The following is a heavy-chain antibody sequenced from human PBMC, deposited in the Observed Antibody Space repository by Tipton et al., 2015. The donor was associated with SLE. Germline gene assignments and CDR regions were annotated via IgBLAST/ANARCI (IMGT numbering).Heavy chain of an antibody. CDR3: ARCDTGFDY. CDR2: IYYTGST. D-gene: IGHD2-21*02. Sequence: LRLSCTVSGGSISSYYWSWIRQPPGKGLEWIGYIYYTGSTYYTPSLKSRFTISVDTSKNQFSLKLSSVTAADTAVYYCARCDTGFDYWGQGTLVTVSS. V-gene: IGHV4-59*12. J-gene: IGHJ4*02. CDR1: GGSISSYY.